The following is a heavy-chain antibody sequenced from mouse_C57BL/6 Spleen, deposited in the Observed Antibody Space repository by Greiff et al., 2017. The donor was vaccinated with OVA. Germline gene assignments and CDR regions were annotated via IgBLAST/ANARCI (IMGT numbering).Heavy chain of an antibody. J-gene: IGHJ3*01. CDR3: VRQGSNYEGFAY. V-gene: IGHV10-1*01. D-gene: IGHD2-5*01. CDR2: IRSKSNNYAT. Sequence: GGGLVQPKGSLKLSCAASGFSFNTYAMNWVRQAPGKGLEWVARIRSKSNNYATYYADSVKDRFTISRDDSESMLYLQMNNLKTEDTAMYYCVRQGSNYEGFAYWGQGTLVTVSA. CDR1: GFSFNTYA.